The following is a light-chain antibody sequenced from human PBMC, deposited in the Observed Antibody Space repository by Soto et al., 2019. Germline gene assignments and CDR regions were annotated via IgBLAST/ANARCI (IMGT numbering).Light chain of an antibody. J-gene: IGKJ2*01. CDR3: QQFGDSPPAFT. V-gene: IGKV3-20*01. Sequence: ESMLTQSPGTLSLSPGDRATLSCRASRSVSSRYITWYQQKPGQAPRLLIYGASIRATGIPDRFSGSGSGTDFTLTISRLAAEDFAVYYCQQFGDSPPAFTFGQGTKLEI. CDR2: GAS. CDR1: RSVSSRY.